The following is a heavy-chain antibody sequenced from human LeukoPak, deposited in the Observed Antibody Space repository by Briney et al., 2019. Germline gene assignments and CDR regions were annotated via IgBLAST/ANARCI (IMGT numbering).Heavy chain of an antibody. D-gene: IGHD3-3*01. V-gene: IGHV3-23*01. CDR3: ARRVVRSAFDI. CDR1: GFTFNIFA. CDR2: VGGIDSNT. Sequence: GGSLRLSCAASGFTFNIFAMSWVRQAPGKRPEWVSIVGGIDSNTYYADSVKGRFTISRDNSKNTLYLQMDSLRVEDTALYYCARRVVRSAFDIWGLGTMVTVSS. J-gene: IGHJ3*02.